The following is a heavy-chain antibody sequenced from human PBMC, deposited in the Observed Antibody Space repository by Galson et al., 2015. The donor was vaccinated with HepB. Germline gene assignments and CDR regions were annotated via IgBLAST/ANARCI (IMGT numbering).Heavy chain of an antibody. Sequence: QSGAEVKKPRESLKISCETSGYSFTGYWIGWVRQMPGKGLEWMGIIYPGDSDTRYSPSFQGRVTMSIDKSISTAYLHWSSLKASDTAIYYCARNGYCSDGACYGFDFWGQGTRVTVSS. CDR3: ARNGYCSDGACYGFDF. V-gene: IGHV5-51*03. D-gene: IGHD2-15*01. J-gene: IGHJ4*02. CDR2: IYPGDSDT. CDR1: GYSFTGYW.